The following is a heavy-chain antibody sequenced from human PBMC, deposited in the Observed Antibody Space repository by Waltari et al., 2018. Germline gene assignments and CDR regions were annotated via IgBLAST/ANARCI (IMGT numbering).Heavy chain of an antibody. D-gene: IGHD3-22*01. CDR3: ARRYLNYYDSIPYPGDWYFDL. J-gene: IGHJ2*01. CDR1: GGSISSSSYY. CDR2: IYYSGST. V-gene: IGHV4-39*01. Sequence: QLQLQESGPGLVKPSETLSLTCTVSGGSISSSSYYWGWIRQPPGKGLEGIGSIYYSGSTYYNPSLKSRVTISVDTSKNQFSLKLSSVTAADTAVYYCARRYLNYYDSIPYPGDWYFDLWGRGTLVTVSS.